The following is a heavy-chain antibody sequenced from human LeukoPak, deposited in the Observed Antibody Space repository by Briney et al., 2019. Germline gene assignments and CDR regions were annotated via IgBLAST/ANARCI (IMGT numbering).Heavy chain of an antibody. V-gene: IGHV4-30-2*01. D-gene: IGHD3-22*01. Sequence: SQTLSLTCAVSGGSISSGGYSWSWLRQPPGKGLEWIGYIYHSGSTYYNPSLKSRVTISVDRSKNQFSLKLSSVTAADTAVYYCARGYDSSGYYYDYWGQGTLVTVSS. CDR3: ARGYDSSGYYYDY. J-gene: IGHJ4*02. CDR1: GGSISSGGYS. CDR2: IYHSGST.